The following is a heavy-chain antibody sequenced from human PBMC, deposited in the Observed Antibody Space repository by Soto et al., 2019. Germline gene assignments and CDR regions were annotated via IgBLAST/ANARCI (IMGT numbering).Heavy chain of an antibody. CDR1: GFTFGAYA. V-gene: IGHV3-23*01. J-gene: IGHJ4*02. CDR3: ARSPAPSCIDVFCYPLDY. CDR2: MSNTVHT. D-gene: IGHD2-15*01. Sequence: GGLLRLRSAAFGFTFGAYAMSLLRQTPGKGLEWISAMSNTVHTHHADSVKGRFNISRDNSKNTLSLQMNSLRAKDTAIYYCARSPAPSCIDVFCYPLDYWGRGTLVTVSS.